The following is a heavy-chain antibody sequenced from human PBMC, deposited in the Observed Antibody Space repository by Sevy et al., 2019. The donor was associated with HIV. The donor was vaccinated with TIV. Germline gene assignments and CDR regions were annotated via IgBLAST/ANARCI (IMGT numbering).Heavy chain of an antibody. D-gene: IGHD4-17*01. CDR1: GFIFSSYE. Sequence: GGSLRLSCVASGFIFSSYEMNWVRQAPGNGLEWVSYITNSGSSVYYSDSVRGRFTISRDNAKNSLFLQMNSLRAEDTALYYCARDLPPSATTVSHFDYRGRGTLVTSPQ. CDR3: ARDLPPSATTVSHFDY. V-gene: IGHV3-48*03. CDR2: ITNSGSSV. J-gene: IGHJ4*02.